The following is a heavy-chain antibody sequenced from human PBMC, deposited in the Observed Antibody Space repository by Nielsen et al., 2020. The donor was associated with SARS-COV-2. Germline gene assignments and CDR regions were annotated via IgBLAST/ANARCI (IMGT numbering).Heavy chain of an antibody. J-gene: IGHJ4*02. D-gene: IGHD6-13*01. Sequence: SETLSLTCAVYGGSFSGYYWSWIRQPPGKGLEWIGEINHSGSTNYNPSLKSRVTISVDTSKNQFSLKLSSVTAADTAVYYCARRQQLAPYYFDYWGQGTLVTVSS. CDR1: GGSFSGYY. V-gene: IGHV4-34*01. CDR2: INHSGST. CDR3: ARRQQLAPYYFDY.